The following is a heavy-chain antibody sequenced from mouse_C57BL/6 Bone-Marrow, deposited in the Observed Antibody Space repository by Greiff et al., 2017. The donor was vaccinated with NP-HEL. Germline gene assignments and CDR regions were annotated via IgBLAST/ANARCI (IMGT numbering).Heavy chain of an antibody. V-gene: IGHV1-4*01. CDR2: INPSSGYT. J-gene: IGHJ3*01. D-gene: IGHD3-2*02. Sequence: VQLVESGAELARPGASVKMSCKASGYTFTSYTMHWVKQRPGQGLEWIGYINPSSGYTKYNQKFKDKATLTADKSSSTAYMQLSSLISEDSAVYYCARVGSSGYWFAYWGQGTLVTVSA. CDR1: GYTFTSYT. CDR3: ARVGSSGYWFAY.